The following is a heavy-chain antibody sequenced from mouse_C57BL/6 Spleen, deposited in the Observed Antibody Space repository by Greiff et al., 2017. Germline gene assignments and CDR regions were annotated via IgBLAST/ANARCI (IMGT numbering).Heavy chain of an antibody. J-gene: IGHJ3*01. D-gene: IGHD2-4*01. CDR2: IWSGGST. CDR3: ARPDEYDGGWFAY. CDR1: GFSLTSYG. Sequence: VQLQQSGPGLVQPSQSLSITCTVSGFSLTSYGVHWVRQSPGTGLEWLGVIWSGGSTDYYAAFISRLSISKDNSKSQVFFKMSSLQADDTAIYYCARPDEYDGGWFAYWGQGTLVTVSA. V-gene: IGHV2-2*01.